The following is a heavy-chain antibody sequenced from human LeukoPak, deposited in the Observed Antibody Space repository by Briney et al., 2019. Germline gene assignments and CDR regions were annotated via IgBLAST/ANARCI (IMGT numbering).Heavy chain of an antibody. J-gene: IGHJ3*02. V-gene: IGHV4-34*01. Sequence: SETLSLTCAVYGGSFSGYHWTWIRQSPGKGLEWIGEINHRGVTNYKSSLKSRVTISVDTSKNQFSLKLSSVTAADTAVYYCARPPFCSDTSCFRAFNIWGRGTMVTVSS. D-gene: IGHD2-2*01. CDR2: INHRGVT. CDR3: ARPPFCSDTSCFRAFNI. CDR1: GGSFSGYH.